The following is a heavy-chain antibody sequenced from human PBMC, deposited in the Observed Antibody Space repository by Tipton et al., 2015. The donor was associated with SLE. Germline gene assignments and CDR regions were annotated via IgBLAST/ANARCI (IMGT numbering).Heavy chain of an antibody. J-gene: IGHJ4*02. D-gene: IGHD1-1*01. Sequence: QVQLVQSGAEVKKPGSSVKVSCKASGGTFSSYTISWVRQAPGQGLEWMGRIIPILGIANYAQKFQGRVTITADKSTSTAYMELSSLRSEDTAVYYCARDPQLGGFFDYWGQGTLVTVSS. CDR2: IIPILGIA. V-gene: IGHV1-69*08. CDR1: GGTFSSYT. CDR3: ARDPQLGGFFDY.